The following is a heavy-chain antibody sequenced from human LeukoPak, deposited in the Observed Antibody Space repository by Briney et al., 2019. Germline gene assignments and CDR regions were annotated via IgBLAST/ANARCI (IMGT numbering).Heavy chain of an antibody. Sequence: GASVKVSCKASGYTFTGYYMHWVRQAPGQGLEWMGWINPNSGGTNYAQKFQGWVTMTRDTSISTAYMELSRLRSDDTAVYYCARSFRYSGYDLGGDYWGQGTLVTVSS. D-gene: IGHD5-12*01. CDR1: GYTFTGYY. J-gene: IGHJ4*02. V-gene: IGHV1-2*04. CDR3: ARSFRYSGYDLGGDY. CDR2: INPNSGGT.